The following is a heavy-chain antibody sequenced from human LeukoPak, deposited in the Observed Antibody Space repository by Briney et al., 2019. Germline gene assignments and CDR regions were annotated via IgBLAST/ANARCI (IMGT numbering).Heavy chain of an antibody. CDR3: ARMAFDYYDSSGYPTNWFDP. CDR1: GFSLSNARMG. Sequence: SGPVLVKPTETLTLTCTVSGFSLSNARMGVSWIRQPPGKALEWLARIDWDDDKFYSTSLKTRLTISKDTSKNQVVLTMTNMDPVDTATYYCARMAFDYYDSSGYPTNWFDPWGQGTLVTVSS. V-gene: IGHV2-70*16. J-gene: IGHJ5*02. CDR2: IDWDDDK. D-gene: IGHD3-22*01.